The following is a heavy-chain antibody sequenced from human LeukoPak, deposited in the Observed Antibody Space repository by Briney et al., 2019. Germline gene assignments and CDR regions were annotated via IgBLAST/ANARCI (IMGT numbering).Heavy chain of an antibody. J-gene: IGHJ5*02. CDR1: GGSFSGYY. V-gene: IGHV4-34*01. CDR3: ARGSGYCSSTSCWRNWFDP. CDR2: INHSGST. Sequence: SETLSLTCAVYGGSFSGYYWSWIRQPPGKRLEWIGEINHSGSTNYNPSLKSRVTISVDTSKNQFSLKLSSVTAADTAVYYCARGSGYCSSTSCWRNWFDPWGQGTLVTVSS. D-gene: IGHD2-2*03.